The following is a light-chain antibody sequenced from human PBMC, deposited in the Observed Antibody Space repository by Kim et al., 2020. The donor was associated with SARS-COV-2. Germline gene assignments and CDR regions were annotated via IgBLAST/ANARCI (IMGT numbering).Light chain of an antibody. CDR3: QSADSSGTWV. J-gene: IGLJ3*02. CDR1: ALPKQY. V-gene: IGLV3-25*03. CDR2: KDS. Sequence: SYELTQPPSVSVSPGQTARITCSGDALPKQYAYWYQQKPGQAPVLVIYKDSERPSGIPERFSGSSSGTTVTLTISGVQAEDEADYYCQSADSSGTWVFGGGTQLT.